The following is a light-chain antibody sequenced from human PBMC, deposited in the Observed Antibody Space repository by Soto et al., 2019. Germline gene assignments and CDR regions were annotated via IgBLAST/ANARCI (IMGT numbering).Light chain of an antibody. CDR3: QQRYNWLT. Sequence: EIELTQSPGTLSLSPGERSTLSCRASQSVSSKYLAWYQQKSGQAPRLLIHDASNRATGTPARFSGSGSGTDFTLTISSLEPEDSAVYYCQQRYNWLTFGGGTKVDIK. CDR2: DAS. V-gene: IGKV3-11*01. CDR1: QSVSSKY. J-gene: IGKJ4*01.